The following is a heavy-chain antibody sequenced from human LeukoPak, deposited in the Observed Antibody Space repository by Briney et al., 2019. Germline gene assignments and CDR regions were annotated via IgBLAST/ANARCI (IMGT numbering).Heavy chain of an antibody. Sequence: ASVKVSCKASGYTFTGYYMHWVRQAPGQGLEWMGWINPNSGGTNYAQKFQGRVTMTRDTSISTAYMELSRLKSDDPAVYYCARDLYSSGWYHWYFDLWGRGTLVTVSS. V-gene: IGHV1-2*02. CDR1: GYTFTGYY. CDR2: INPNSGGT. D-gene: IGHD6-19*01. CDR3: ARDLYSSGWYHWYFDL. J-gene: IGHJ2*01.